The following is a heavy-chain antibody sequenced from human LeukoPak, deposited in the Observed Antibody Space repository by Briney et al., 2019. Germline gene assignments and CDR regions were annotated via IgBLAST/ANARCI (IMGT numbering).Heavy chain of an antibody. CDR2: ISGSGGST. V-gene: IGHV3-23*01. Sequence: GGSLRLSCAASGFTFSSYAMSWVRQAPGKGLEWVSAISGSGGSTYYADSVKGRFTISRDNSKNTLYLQMNSLRAEDTAVYYCAKDREWYGSGSYLWKDWGQGTPVTVSS. J-gene: IGHJ4*02. CDR3: AKDREWYGSGSYLWKD. D-gene: IGHD3-10*01. CDR1: GFTFSSYA.